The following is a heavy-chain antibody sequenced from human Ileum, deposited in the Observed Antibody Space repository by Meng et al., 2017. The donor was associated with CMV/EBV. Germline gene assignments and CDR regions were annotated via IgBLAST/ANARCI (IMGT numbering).Heavy chain of an antibody. CDR3: ARGSGYSIYYD. J-gene: IGHJ4*02. CDR2: ISYGDFT. V-gene: IGHV4-59*02. D-gene: IGHD4-11*01. CDR1: GASVSENY. Sequence: SETLSLTCTVSGASVSENYCSWIRQSPGRGLEWIGYISYGDFTNYNPSLKSRVSISVDTSKNQCYLILKSMSAADAAVYYCARGSGYSIYYDWGQGTLVTVSS.